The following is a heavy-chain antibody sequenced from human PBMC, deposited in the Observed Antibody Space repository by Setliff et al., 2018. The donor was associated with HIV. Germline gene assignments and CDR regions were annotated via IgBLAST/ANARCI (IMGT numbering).Heavy chain of an antibody. Sequence: SCEASGFTFNNVWMHWVRQAPGKGLEWVGRVKSRTDGGTTDYAAPVKGRFTISRDDSKNTLYLVMSGLRTEDTAIYYCTTEKRGSGAYFFDHWGQGTLVTVSS. CDR2: VKSRTDGGTT. J-gene: IGHJ4*02. V-gene: IGHV3-15*01. D-gene: IGHD5-12*01. CDR3: TTEKRGSGAYFFDH. CDR1: GFTFNNVW.